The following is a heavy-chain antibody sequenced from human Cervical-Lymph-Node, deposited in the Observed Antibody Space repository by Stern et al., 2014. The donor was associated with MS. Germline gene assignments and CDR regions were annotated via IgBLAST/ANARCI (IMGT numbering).Heavy chain of an antibody. CDR3: ARDLTGDWNYYYGMDV. V-gene: IGHV4-59*01. J-gene: IGHJ6*02. Sequence: QVQLQESGPGLVKPSETLSVTCTVSGDSISGYYWSWIRQPPGKGLEWIGYSPYSGSTNYNPSLKSRVTISIDASRTRFSLKLSSVTAADTAVYYCARDLTGDWNYYYGMDVWGQGTTVTVSS. D-gene: IGHD7-27*01. CDR2: SPYSGST. CDR1: GDSISGYY.